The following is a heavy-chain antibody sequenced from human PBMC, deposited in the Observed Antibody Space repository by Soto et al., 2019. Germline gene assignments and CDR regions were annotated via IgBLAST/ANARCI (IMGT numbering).Heavy chain of an antibody. J-gene: IGHJ4*02. Sequence: EVQLVESGGGLVKPGGSLRLSCAASGFTFSSYSMNWVRQAPGKGLEWVSSISSSSSYIYYADSVKGRFTISRDNAKNSLYLQMNSLRAEDTAVYYCARAGDSSGYSVYWGQGTLVTVSS. V-gene: IGHV3-21*01. D-gene: IGHD3-22*01. CDR1: GFTFSSYS. CDR3: ARAGDSSGYSVY. CDR2: ISSSSSYI.